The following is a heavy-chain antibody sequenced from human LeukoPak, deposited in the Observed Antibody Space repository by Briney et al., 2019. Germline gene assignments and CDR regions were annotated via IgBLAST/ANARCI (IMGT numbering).Heavy chain of an antibody. D-gene: IGHD1-7*01. CDR2: ISSSSSYI. V-gene: IGHV3-21*01. Sequence: PGGSLRLSCAASEFTFSSYTMKWVRQAPGKGLEWVSSISSSSSYIYYADSVKGRFTISRDNAKNSLYLQMNSLRAEDTAVYYCARMNFCGDYCDYWGQGTLVTVSS. J-gene: IGHJ4*02. CDR1: EFTFSSYT. CDR3: ARMNFCGDYCDY.